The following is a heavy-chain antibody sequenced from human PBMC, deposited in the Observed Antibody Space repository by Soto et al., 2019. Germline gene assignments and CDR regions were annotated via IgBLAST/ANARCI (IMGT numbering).Heavy chain of an antibody. CDR2: INTGNGNT. V-gene: IGHV1-3*04. D-gene: IGHD6-25*01. CDR1: GYNFTTYA. J-gene: IGHJ6*02. CDR3: AIGQRFYYHYYRMAV. Sequence: ASVKVSCKASGYNFTTYAMLWVRQAPGQRLEWMGWINTGNGNTKYSPKFQGRVTITRDTSASTAYMQLSSLKSEDTAVYYCAIGQRFYYHYYRMAVRGQGSTVTV.